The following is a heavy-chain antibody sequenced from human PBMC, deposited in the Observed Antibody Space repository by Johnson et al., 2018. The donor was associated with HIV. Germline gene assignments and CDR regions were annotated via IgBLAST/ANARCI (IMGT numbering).Heavy chain of an antibody. V-gene: IGHV3-30*19. CDR1: GFSFSNYA. J-gene: IGHJ3*02. Sequence: QVQLVESGGGVVQPGGSLRLTCKASGFSFSNYAIHWVRQAPGKGLEWVTVISYDGSNKYFADSVKGRFTISRDNSKNTLYLQMKSLRGEDTAVYSCARGRSSSSTAAFDIWGQGTMVTVSS. CDR3: ARGRSSSSTAAFDI. D-gene: IGHD6-6*01. CDR2: ISYDGSNK.